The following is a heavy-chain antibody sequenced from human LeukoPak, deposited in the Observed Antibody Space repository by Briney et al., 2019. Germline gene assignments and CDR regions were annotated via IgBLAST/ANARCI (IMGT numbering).Heavy chain of an antibody. J-gene: IGHJ5*02. CDR1: GGSISSYY. D-gene: IGHD6-13*01. CDR3: AREQYSRSNWFDP. V-gene: IGHV4-4*07. CDR2: VYTNGNT. Sequence: SETLSLTCTVSGGSISSYYWSWIRQPAGKGLEWIGRVYTNGNTNYNPSLKSRVTMSLDTSKNQFSLKLSSVTAADTAVYYCAREQYSRSNWFDPWGQGTLVTVSS.